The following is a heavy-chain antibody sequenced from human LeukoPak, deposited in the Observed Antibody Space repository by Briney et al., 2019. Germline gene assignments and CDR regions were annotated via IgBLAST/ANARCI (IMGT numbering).Heavy chain of an antibody. Sequence: SETLSLTCTVSSGSISSSSYYWGWIRQPPGKGLEWIGSIYYSGSTYYNPSLKSRVTISVDTSKNQFSLKLSSVTAADTAVYYCARQFRQQLDLLLDYWGQGTLVTVSS. V-gene: IGHV4-39*01. CDR1: SGSISSSSYY. J-gene: IGHJ4*02. CDR3: ARQFRQQLDLLLDY. CDR2: IYYSGST. D-gene: IGHD6-13*01.